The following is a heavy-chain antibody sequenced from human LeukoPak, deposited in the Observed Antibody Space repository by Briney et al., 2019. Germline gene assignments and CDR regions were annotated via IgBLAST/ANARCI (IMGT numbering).Heavy chain of an antibody. J-gene: IGHJ3*02. Sequence: GGSLRLSRAVSGFTFTDTYMTWIRHAPGRGLESLSYIRPSGTDISYADSVKGRFTISRDNAKNTLYLQMNSLRAEDTAVYYCAKGSSWYSYDAFDIWGQGTMVTVSS. CDR2: IRPSGTDI. CDR1: GFTFTDTY. D-gene: IGHD6-13*01. V-gene: IGHV3-11*04. CDR3: AKGSSWYSYDAFDI.